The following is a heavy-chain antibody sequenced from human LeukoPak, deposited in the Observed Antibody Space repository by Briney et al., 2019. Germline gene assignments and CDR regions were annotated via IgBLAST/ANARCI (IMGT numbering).Heavy chain of an antibody. CDR3: ARDGRYGMDV. V-gene: IGHV4-31*03. Sequence: SQTLSLTCTVSGGSISSGGYYWSWIRPRPGKGLEWIGYIYYSGSTYYNPSLKSRVTISVDTSKNQFSLKLSSVTAADTAVYYCARDGRYGMDVWGQGTTVTVSS. CDR1: GGSISSGGYY. J-gene: IGHJ6*02. CDR2: IYYSGST.